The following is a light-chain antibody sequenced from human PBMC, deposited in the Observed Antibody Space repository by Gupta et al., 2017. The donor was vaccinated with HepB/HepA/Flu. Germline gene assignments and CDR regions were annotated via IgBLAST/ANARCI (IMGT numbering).Light chain of an antibody. Sequence: SSELTQPPSVSVSPGQTASITCSGDKLGDKYACWYQQKPGQSPVLVIYQDRKRPSGIPERFSGSSGSNSGNTATLTISGTQAMDEADYYCQAWDNRNVVFGGGTKLTVL. CDR3: QAWDNRNVV. CDR2: QDR. J-gene: IGLJ2*01. CDR1: KLGDKY. V-gene: IGLV3-1*01.